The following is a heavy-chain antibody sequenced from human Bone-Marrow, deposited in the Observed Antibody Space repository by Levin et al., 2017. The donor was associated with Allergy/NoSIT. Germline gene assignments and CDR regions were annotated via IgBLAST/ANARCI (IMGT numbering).Heavy chain of an antibody. D-gene: IGHD3-10*01. Sequence: PSETLSLTCTVSGGSFGSYYWTWVRQPPGKGLEWIGYIYSSGRTNYNRSLKSRLTISVDTSKNQFSLNLTSLTAADTAIFYCARGRVGHGLDVWGQGTTVIVSS. V-gene: IGHV4-59*01. J-gene: IGHJ6*02. CDR2: IYSSGRT. CDR1: GGSFGSYY. CDR3: ARGRVGHGLDV.